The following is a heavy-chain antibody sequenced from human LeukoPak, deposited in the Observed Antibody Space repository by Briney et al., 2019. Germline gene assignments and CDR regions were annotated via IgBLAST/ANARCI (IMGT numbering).Heavy chain of an antibody. D-gene: IGHD5-24*01. Sequence: GGSLRLCCAASGFTFSDSYMSWIRQTPGKGLEWLSYISSSSSDTNYADSVKGRFTISRDNAKNSLYLQMNSLRAEDTAVYYCARGSRTIELGDDYWGQGTLVTVSS. J-gene: IGHJ4*02. CDR2: ISSSSSDT. CDR3: ARGSRTIELGDDY. V-gene: IGHV3-11*06. CDR1: GFTFSDSY.